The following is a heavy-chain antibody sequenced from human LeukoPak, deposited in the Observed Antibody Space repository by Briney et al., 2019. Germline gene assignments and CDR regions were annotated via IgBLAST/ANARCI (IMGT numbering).Heavy chain of an antibody. Sequence: GGSLRLSCAASGFTFPNHPMHWVRQASGKRLEYVSAISPSGDRAWYADSVKGRFTISRDNSKNTMYLQMGSLRPEDMGVYYCARAFRPASDPHDFYDFWGRGTTVTVSS. J-gene: IGHJ3*01. CDR1: GFTFPNHP. V-gene: IGHV3-64*02. D-gene: IGHD3/OR15-3a*01. CDR3: ARAFRPASDPHDFYDF. CDR2: ISPSGDRA.